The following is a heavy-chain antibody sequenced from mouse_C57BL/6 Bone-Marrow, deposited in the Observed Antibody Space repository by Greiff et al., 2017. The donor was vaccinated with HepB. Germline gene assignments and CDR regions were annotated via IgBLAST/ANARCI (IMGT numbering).Heavy chain of an antibody. V-gene: IGHV14-3*01. CDR2: IDPANGNT. J-gene: IGHJ1*03. CDR1: GFNIKNTY. Sequence: VQLQQSVAELVRPGASVKLSCTASGFNIKNTYMHWVKQRPEQGLEWLGRIDPANGNTKYAPKFQGKATITADTSSNTAYLQLSSLTSEDTAIYYCAKGATASYWYFDVWGTGTTVTVAS. CDR3: AKGATASYWYFDV. D-gene: IGHD1-2*01.